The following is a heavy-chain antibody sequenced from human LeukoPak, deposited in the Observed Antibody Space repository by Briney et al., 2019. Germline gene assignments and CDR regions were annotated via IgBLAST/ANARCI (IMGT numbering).Heavy chain of an antibody. Sequence: EASVKVSCKASGYTFTSYGISWVRQAPGQGLEWMGWISAYNGNTNYAQKLQGRVTMTTDTSTSTAYMELRSLRSDDTAVYYCAACVYDYGLAGGVFDYWGQGTLVTVSS. V-gene: IGHV1-18*01. CDR1: GYTFTSYG. CDR2: ISAYNGNT. D-gene: IGHD4-17*01. CDR3: AACVYDYGLAGGVFDY. J-gene: IGHJ4*02.